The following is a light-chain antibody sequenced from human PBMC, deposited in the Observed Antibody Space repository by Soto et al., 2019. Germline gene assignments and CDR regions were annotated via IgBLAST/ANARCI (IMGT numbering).Light chain of an antibody. J-gene: IGKJ1*01. V-gene: IGKV1-5*01. Sequence: DIQMTQSPSTLSGSVGDRVTITCRASQSISSWLAWYQQKPGKAPKLLIYDASSLESGVPSRFSGSGSGTEFTLTISTLQPDDCATYYCQQYNSYLWTFGQGTKVE. CDR2: DAS. CDR3: QQYNSYLWT. CDR1: QSISSW.